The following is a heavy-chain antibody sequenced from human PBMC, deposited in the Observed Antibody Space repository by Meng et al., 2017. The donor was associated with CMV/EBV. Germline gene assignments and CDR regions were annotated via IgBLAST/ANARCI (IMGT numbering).Heavy chain of an antibody. CDR3: ARGTKGYYDFWSGYRPGPWFDP. J-gene: IGHJ5*02. CDR1: GYTFTSYD. Sequence: ASVKVSCKASGYTFTSYDINWVRQATGQGLEWMGWMNPNSGNTGYAQKFQGRVTITRNTSISTAYMELSSLRSEGTAVYYCARGTKGYYDFWSGYRPGPWFDPWGQGTLVTVSS. D-gene: IGHD3-3*01. CDR2: MNPNSGNT. V-gene: IGHV1-8*03.